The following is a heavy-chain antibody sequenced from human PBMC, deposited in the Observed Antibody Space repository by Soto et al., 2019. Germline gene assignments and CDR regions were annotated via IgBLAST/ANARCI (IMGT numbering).Heavy chain of an antibody. V-gene: IGHV3-49*04. D-gene: IGHD3-3*01. Sequence: GGSLRLSCTLCGLTSTDHALTWVRQAPGKGLEWVAFSTSHSYGGTTDYAASVKGRFTISRDDSKSIAYLQMNSLQIADTAIYYCARDGDYYGMDVWGQGTTVTVSS. CDR2: STSHSYGGTT. CDR3: ARDGDYYGMDV. CDR1: GLTSTDHA. J-gene: IGHJ6*02.